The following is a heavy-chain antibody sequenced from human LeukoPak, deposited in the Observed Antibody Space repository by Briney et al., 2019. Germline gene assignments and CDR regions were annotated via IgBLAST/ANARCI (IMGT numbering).Heavy chain of an antibody. CDR1: GFTFSSYS. Sequence: GSLRLSCSTSGFTFSSYSMNWVRQAPGKGLEWVSSISSSSSYIYYADSVKGRFTISRDNAKNSLYLQMNSLRAEDMAVYYCARGGSYSPFDYWGQGTLVTVSS. D-gene: IGHD6-13*01. CDR2: ISSSSSYI. CDR3: ARGGSYSPFDY. J-gene: IGHJ4*02. V-gene: IGHV3-21*01.